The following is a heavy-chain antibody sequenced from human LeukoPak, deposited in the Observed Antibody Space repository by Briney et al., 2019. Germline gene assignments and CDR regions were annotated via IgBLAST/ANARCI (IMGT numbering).Heavy chain of an antibody. CDR1: GYSFTSYC. Sequence: NRGESLKISCEVSGYSFTSYCIGCVRQMPGKGLEWMGIIYPGDSGPTYSPSFQGQVTISVDKSINTAYLQWSSLQASDTAMYYCGMSGDRVPLQDDVFDVWGQGTMVTVST. V-gene: IGHV5-51*01. J-gene: IGHJ3*01. CDR3: GMSGDRVPLQDDVFDV. D-gene: IGHD1-26*01. CDR2: IYPGDSGP.